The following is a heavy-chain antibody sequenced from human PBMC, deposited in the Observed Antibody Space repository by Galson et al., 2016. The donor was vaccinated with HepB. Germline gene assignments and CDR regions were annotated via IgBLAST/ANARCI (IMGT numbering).Heavy chain of an antibody. V-gene: IGHV3-23*01. CDR2: MTRSGDAT. J-gene: IGHJ4*02. D-gene: IGHD3-16*01. CDR1: GFSFSNSG. CDR3: GKHGGFDY. Sequence: SLRLSCAASGFSFSNSGMSWVRQAPGRGLGWVSGMTRSGDATHYADFVKGRFTISRDNSKNTLYLYMNNLTAGDTAIYYCGKHGGFDYWGQGALVTVSS.